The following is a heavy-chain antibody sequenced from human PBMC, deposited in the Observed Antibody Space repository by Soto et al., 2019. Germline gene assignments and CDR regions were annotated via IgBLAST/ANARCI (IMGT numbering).Heavy chain of an antibody. CDR2: INFEGTTT. V-gene: IGHV3-74*01. J-gene: IGHJ4*02. CDR1: GFTFINYW. CDR3: GTGGRGNYHFDY. D-gene: IGHD1-26*01. Sequence: EVLLVESGGGLVQPGGSLRLSCAASGFTFINYWMHWVGQPPGKGLVWVSRINFEGTTTHYADSVKRRLTISRDNAETTLYVQVSSLGAEDTAVYRCGTGGRGNYHFDYWGQGTLVTVSS.